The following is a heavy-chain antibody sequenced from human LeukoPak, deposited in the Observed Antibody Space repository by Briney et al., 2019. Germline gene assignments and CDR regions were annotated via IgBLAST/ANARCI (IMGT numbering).Heavy chain of an antibody. Sequence: GGSLRLSCAASGFTFSSHAMNWVRQAPGKGLEWVSNISGRGGSTYYADSVKGRFTISRDNSKNTLYLQMNSLRAEDTAVYYCARGGHSSGYYYFDYWGQGTLVTVSS. V-gene: IGHV3-23*01. CDR1: GFTFSSHA. CDR2: ISGRGGST. CDR3: ARGGHSSGYYYFDY. D-gene: IGHD3-22*01. J-gene: IGHJ4*02.